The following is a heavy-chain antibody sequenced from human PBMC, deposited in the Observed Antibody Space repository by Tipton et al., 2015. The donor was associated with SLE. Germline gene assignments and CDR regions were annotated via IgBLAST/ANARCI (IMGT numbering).Heavy chain of an antibody. Sequence: TLPLTCSVSGGSISSGRFFWSWIRQHPGKGLEWIGYIYYSGSPYYKPSLNSRVTILVDTSDNQFSLKLSSVSAADTAIYYCARRLAHHDVFDIWGQGTMVTVSS. D-gene: IGHD3-9*01. J-gene: IGHJ3*02. CDR3: ARRLAHHDVFDI. CDR2: IYYSGSP. V-gene: IGHV4-31*03. CDR1: GGSISSGRFF.